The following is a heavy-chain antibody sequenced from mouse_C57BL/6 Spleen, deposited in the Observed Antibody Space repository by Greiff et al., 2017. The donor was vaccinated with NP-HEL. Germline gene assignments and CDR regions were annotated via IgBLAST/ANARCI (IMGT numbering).Heavy chain of an antibody. Sequence: EVQLVESGGGLVKPGGSLKLSCAASGFTFSSYTMSWVRQTPEKRLEWVATISGGGGNTYYPDSVKGRFTISRDNAKNTLYLQMSSLRSEDTALYYCARQRPGTRYFDVWGTGTTVTVSS. V-gene: IGHV5-9*01. J-gene: IGHJ1*03. D-gene: IGHD4-1*01. CDR3: ARQRPGTRYFDV. CDR2: ISGGGGNT. CDR1: GFTFSSYT.